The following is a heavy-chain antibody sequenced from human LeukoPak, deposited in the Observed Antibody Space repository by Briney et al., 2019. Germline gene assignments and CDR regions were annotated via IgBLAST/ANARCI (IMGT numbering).Heavy chain of an antibody. V-gene: IGHV1-69*13. D-gene: IGHD2-2*01. CDR3: ATRYCSSTSCYYWYFDL. Sequence: GASVKVSCKASGGTFSSYAISWVRQAPGQGLEWMGGIIPIFGTANYAQKFQGRVTITADESTSTAYMELSSLRSEDTAVYYCATRYCSSTSCYYWYFDLWGRGTLVTVSS. J-gene: IGHJ2*01. CDR2: IIPIFGTA. CDR1: GGTFSSYA.